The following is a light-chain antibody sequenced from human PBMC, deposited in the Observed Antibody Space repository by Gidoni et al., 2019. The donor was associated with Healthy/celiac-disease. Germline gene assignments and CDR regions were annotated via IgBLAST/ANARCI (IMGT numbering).Light chain of an antibody. CDR2: GAS. J-gene: IGKJ1*01. CDR1: PNVSSSY. V-gene: IGKV3-20*01. Sequence: ELVSTQSPGTLSLSSGERATLSCRASPNVSSSYLAWYQQKPGQAPRLLIYGASSRATGIPDRFSGSGSGTDFTLTISRLEPEDFAVYYCQQYGSSPRTFGQGTKVEIK. CDR3: QQYGSSPRT.